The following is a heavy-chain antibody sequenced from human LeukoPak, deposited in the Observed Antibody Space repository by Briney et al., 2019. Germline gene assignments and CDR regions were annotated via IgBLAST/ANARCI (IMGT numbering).Heavy chain of an antibody. V-gene: IGHV3-48*01. CDR1: GFTFNNYN. D-gene: IGHD2-15*01. Sequence: GGSLRLSCAASGFTFNNYNMNWVRQAPGKGLEWISYISRSSSTIYYGDSVKGRFTISRDNAKNSLYLQMNSLRAEDTAVYYCARLYCSGGSCYKGAGDYWGQGILVTVSS. J-gene: IGHJ4*02. CDR2: ISRSSSTI. CDR3: ARLYCSGGSCYKGAGDY.